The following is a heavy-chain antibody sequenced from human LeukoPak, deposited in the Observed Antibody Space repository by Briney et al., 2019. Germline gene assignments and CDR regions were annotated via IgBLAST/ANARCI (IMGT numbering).Heavy chain of an antibody. CDR1: GYIFTGYY. J-gene: IGHJ4*02. V-gene: IGHV1-69*13. CDR3: ARGREGCYFDY. CDR2: IIPIFGTA. Sequence: EASVKVSCKASGYIFTGYYMHWVRQAPGQGLEWMGGIIPIFGTANYAQKFQGRVTITADESTSTAYMELSSLRSEDTAVYYCARGREGCYFDYWGQGTLVTVSS. D-gene: IGHD1-26*01.